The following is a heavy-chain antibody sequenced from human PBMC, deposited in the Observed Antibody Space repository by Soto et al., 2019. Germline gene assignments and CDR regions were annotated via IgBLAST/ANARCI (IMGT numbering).Heavy chain of an antibody. CDR2: ISGSGGST. Sequence: GGSLRLSCAASGFTFSSFAMSWVRQAPGKGLEWVSAISGSGGSTYYADSVKGRFTISRDNSKNTLYLQMNSLRAEDTAVYYCAKDRSLYYYDSSGPFDYWGQGTLVTVSS. CDR3: AKDRSLYYYDSSGPFDY. V-gene: IGHV3-23*01. CDR1: GFTFSSFA. D-gene: IGHD3-22*01. J-gene: IGHJ4*02.